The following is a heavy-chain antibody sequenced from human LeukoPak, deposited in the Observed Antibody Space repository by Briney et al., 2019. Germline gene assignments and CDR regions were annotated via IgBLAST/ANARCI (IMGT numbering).Heavy chain of an antibody. V-gene: IGHV3-15*01. CDR3: AAGTGTSDFDY. J-gene: IGHJ4*02. D-gene: IGHD1-7*01. Sequence: PGGSLRLSCAASGFTFNDAWMSWVRQAPGKGLEWVGRIKGKTHDETTDYAAPVKGRFTISRDDSKSTLDLQMNGLKIEDTAVHYCAAGTGTSDFDYWGQGTLVTVSS. CDR1: GFTFNDAW. CDR2: IKGKTHDETT.